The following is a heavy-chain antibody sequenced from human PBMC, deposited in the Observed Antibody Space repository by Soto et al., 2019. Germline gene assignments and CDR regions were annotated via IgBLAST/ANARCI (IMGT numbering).Heavy chain of an antibody. J-gene: IGHJ4*02. Sequence: GKSLNISCKGPGYSFTGYWIGWVRQMPGRGLEWMGIIYHGDSDTRYSPSFQGQVTISAYKPISTAYLQWSSLKASDTAMYYCARLEANPYYLDHWGQGTLVTVSS. V-gene: IGHV5-51*01. D-gene: IGHD3-3*01. CDR2: IYHGDSDT. CDR3: ARLEANPYYLDH. CDR1: GYSFTGYW.